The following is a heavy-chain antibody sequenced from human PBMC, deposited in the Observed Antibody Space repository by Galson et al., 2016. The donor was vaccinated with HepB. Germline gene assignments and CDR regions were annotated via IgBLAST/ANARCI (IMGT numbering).Heavy chain of an antibody. CDR3: VGVFFYTVGGQAYSGSFED. J-gene: IGHJ4*02. D-gene: IGHD2-8*02. CDR1: GDTFTSYA. CDR2: IIPMSATV. Sequence: AVKVSCKASGDTFTSYAISWVRQAPGQGPEWMGVIIPMSATVDHAQKFQGRATITADDSTNIAYMELSSLTSEDTAVYYCVGVFFYTVGGQAYSGSFEDWGQGTLVTVSS. V-gene: IGHV1-69*13.